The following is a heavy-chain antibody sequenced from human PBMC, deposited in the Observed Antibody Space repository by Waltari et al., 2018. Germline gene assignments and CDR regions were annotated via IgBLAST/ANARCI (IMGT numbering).Heavy chain of an antibody. CDR2: INHSGST. V-gene: IGHV4-34*01. D-gene: IGHD6-13*01. J-gene: IGHJ6*03. CDR1: GGSFSGYY. Sequence: LTCAVYGGSFSGYYWSWIRQPPGKGLEWIGEINHSGSTNYNPSLKSRVTISVDTSKNQFSLKLSSVTAADTAVYYCASSRGGQQPVHRGYYMDVWGKGTTVTVSS. CDR3: ASSRGGQQPVHRGYYMDV.